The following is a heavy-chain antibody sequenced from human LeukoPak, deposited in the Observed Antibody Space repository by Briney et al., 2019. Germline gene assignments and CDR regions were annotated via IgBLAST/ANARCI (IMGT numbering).Heavy chain of an antibody. J-gene: IGHJ6*02. CDR1: GFSFDDYA. Sequence: GRSLRLSCAASGFSFDDYAMHWVRQPPGKGLEWVSGINWNSGILGYADSIKGRFTISRDNAKNSLYLEMNSLKADDTALYYCVKHRERYGYNHHDMDVWGQGTTVTVSS. V-gene: IGHV3-9*01. D-gene: IGHD5-18*01. CDR3: VKHRERYGYNHHDMDV. CDR2: INWNSGIL.